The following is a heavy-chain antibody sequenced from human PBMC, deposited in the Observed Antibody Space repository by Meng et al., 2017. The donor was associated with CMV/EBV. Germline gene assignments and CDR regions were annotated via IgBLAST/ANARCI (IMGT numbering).Heavy chain of an antibody. CDR3: ARVQGSYDFWSGYYVGWFDP. Sequence: SETLSLTCTVSGGSISSSSYYWGWIRQPPGKGLEWIGSIYYSGSTYYNPSLKSRVTISVDTSKNQFSLKLSSVTAADTAVYYCARVQGSYDFWSGYYVGWFDPWGQGTLVTVSS. J-gene: IGHJ5*02. D-gene: IGHD3-3*01. CDR2: IYYSGST. CDR1: GGSISSSSYY. V-gene: IGHV4-39*07.